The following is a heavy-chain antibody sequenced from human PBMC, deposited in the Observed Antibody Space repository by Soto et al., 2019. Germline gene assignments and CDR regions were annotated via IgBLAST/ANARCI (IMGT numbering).Heavy chain of an antibody. CDR1: GGTFSSYA. J-gene: IGHJ4*02. V-gene: IGHV1-69*13. Sequence: SVKVSCKASGGTFSSYAISWVRQAPGQGLEWMEGIIPIFGTANYAQKFQGRVTITADESTSTAYMELSSLRSEDTAVYYCARVIGDGTIFGVVTTYYFDYWGQGTLVTVSS. CDR2: IIPIFGTA. D-gene: IGHD3-3*01. CDR3: ARVIGDGTIFGVVTTYYFDY.